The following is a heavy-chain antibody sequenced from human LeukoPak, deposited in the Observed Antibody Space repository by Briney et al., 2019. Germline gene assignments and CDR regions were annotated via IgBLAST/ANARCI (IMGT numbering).Heavy chain of an antibody. CDR2: IWYDGSEI. Sequence: GGSLRLSCAVSGFTFSSYGMHWVRQAPGKGLEWVAVIWYDGSEIYYADSVKGRFTISRDSSKNTLYVQMNSLRAEDTAVYYCARGFSGYSYVFDYWGQGTLVTVSS. CDR1: GFTFSSYG. V-gene: IGHV3-33*01. D-gene: IGHD5-18*01. CDR3: ARGFSGYSYVFDY. J-gene: IGHJ4*02.